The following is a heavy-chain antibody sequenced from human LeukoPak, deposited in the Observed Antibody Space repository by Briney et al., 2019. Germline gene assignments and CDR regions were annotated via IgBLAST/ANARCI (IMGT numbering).Heavy chain of an antibody. Sequence: GGSLRLSCAASGFTVSSNCMSWVRQAPGKGLEWVSVIYSGGSTYYADSVKGRFTISRHNSKNTLYLQMNSLRAEDTAVYYCARVTYYYGSGSYDPDYWGQGTLVTVSS. CDR2: IYSGGST. V-gene: IGHV3-53*04. J-gene: IGHJ4*02. CDR1: GFTVSSNC. CDR3: ARVTYYYGSGSYDPDY. D-gene: IGHD3-10*01.